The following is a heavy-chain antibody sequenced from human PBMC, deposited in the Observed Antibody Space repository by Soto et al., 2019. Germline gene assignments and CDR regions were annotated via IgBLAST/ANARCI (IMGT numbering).Heavy chain of an antibody. CDR3: ARDLDGLHDDTSGPFPRPG. Sequence: PSETLSLTCTVSGGSISSDDYYWRWIRQAPGRGLEWIGYIHSSGSIYYNPSLKSRATMSIDTAGNQFPLKVSSVTVADTAVYYCARDLDGLHDDTSGPFPRPGWGQGTLVTVAS. CDR1: GGSISSDDYY. V-gene: IGHV4-30-4*01. CDR2: IHSSGSI. D-gene: IGHD3-22*01. J-gene: IGHJ1*01.